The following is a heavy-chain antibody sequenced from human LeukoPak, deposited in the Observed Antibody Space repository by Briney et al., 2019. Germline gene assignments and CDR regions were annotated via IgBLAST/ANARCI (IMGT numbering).Heavy chain of an antibody. J-gene: IGHJ4*02. Sequence: ESGPTLVKPTQTLTLTCTFSGFSLSTSGVGVGWIRQPPGKALEWLALIYWNDDKRYSPSLKSRLTITKDTSKNQVVLTMTNMDPVDTATYYCAHQIRFLEWLLSFDYWGQGTLVTVSS. CDR2: IYWNDDK. D-gene: IGHD3-3*01. V-gene: IGHV2-5*01. CDR1: GFSLSTSGVG. CDR3: AHQIRFLEWLLSFDY.